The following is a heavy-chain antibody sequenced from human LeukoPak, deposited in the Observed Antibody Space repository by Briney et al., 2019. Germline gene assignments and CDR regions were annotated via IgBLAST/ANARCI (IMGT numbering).Heavy chain of an antibody. CDR3: ARRNLEATPFDY. J-gene: IGHJ4*02. D-gene: IGHD2-15*01. CDR1: GGTFSSYA. Sequence: SVKVSCKXSGGTFSSYAISWVRQAPGQGLERMGGIIPIFGTANYAQKFQGRVTITADESTSTAYMELSSLRSEDTAVYYCARRNLEATPFDYWGQGTLVTVSS. V-gene: IGHV1-69*13. CDR2: IIPIFGTA.